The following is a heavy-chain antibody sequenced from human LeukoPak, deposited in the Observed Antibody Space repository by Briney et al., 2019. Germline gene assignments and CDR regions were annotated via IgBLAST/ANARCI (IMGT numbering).Heavy chain of an antibody. J-gene: IGHJ4*02. CDR2: INHSGST. CDR3: ATSPYGDYDY. V-gene: IGHV4-34*01. CDR1: GGSFSGYY. D-gene: IGHD4-17*01. Sequence: SETLSLTCAVYGGSFSGYYWSWIRQPPGKGLEWIGEINHSGSTNYNPSLKSRVTISVDTSKNQFSLKLSSVTAADTAVYYCATSPYGDYDYWGQGTLVTVSS.